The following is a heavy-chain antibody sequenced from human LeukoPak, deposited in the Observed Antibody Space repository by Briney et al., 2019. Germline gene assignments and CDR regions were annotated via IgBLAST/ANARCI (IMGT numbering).Heavy chain of an antibody. Sequence: GASLQISCKGSGSIFTTYWIGWVRQLPGKGLEWMGIIYPGDSDTRYSPSFQGQVTISADKSISTAYLQWSSLKASDTAIYYCARPSVGGYAKPFDYWGQGTLVTVSS. V-gene: IGHV5-51*01. CDR1: GSIFTTYW. J-gene: IGHJ4*02. CDR3: ARPSVGGYAKPFDY. D-gene: IGHD5-12*01. CDR2: IYPGDSDT.